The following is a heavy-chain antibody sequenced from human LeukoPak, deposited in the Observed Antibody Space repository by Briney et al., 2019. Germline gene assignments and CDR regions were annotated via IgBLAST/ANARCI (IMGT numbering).Heavy chain of an antibody. CDR2: IYYSGST. V-gene: IGHV4-31*03. Sequence: SQTLSLTCNVSGGSISSGGYYWSWIRQHPGKGLEWIGYIYYSGSTYYNPSLKSRVTISVDTSKNQFSLKLSSVTAADTAVYYCARTFGELSPFDYWGQGTLVTVSS. CDR3: ARTFGELSPFDY. D-gene: IGHD3-10*01. J-gene: IGHJ4*02. CDR1: GGSISSGGYY.